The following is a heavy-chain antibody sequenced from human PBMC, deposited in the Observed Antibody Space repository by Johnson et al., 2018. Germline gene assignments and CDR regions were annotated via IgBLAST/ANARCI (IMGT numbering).Heavy chain of an antibody. D-gene: IGHD3-22*01. CDR3: AKVISWGHYCYYMDV. CDR2: ISYDESKK. Sequence: QVQLVQSGGGVVQPGRSLRLSCAASGFTFSSYGMHWVRQAPGKGLEWVAVISYDESKKYYGDSVKGRFTISKDNTKNTLYLQMNSLRAEDTAVYYCAKVISWGHYCYYMDVWGKGTTVTVSS. V-gene: IGHV3-30*18. J-gene: IGHJ6*03. CDR1: GFTFSSYG.